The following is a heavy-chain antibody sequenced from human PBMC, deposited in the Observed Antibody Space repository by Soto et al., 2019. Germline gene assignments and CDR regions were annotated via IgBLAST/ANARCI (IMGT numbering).Heavy chain of an antibody. V-gene: IGHV3-30*18. D-gene: IGHD6-19*01. J-gene: IGHJ5*02. CDR2: ISYDGSNK. CDR1: GFTFSSYG. CDR3: AKDHAPQWLEFWVNWFDP. Sequence: PGGSLRLSCAASGFTFSSYGMHWVRQAPGKGLEWVAVISYDGSNKYYADSVKGRFTISRDNSKNTLYLQMNSLRAEDTAVYYCAKDHAPQWLEFWVNWFDPWGQGTLVTVSS.